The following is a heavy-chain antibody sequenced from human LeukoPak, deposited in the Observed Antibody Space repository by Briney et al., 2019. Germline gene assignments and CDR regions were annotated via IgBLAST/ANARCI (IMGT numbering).Heavy chain of an antibody. CDR2: IIPIFGTA. J-gene: IGHJ3*02. V-gene: IGHV1-69*13. CDR1: GYTFTSYA. D-gene: IGHD5-24*01. CDR3: ARGDWEMATISAFDI. Sequence: SVKVSCTASGYTFTSYAMHWVRQAPGQGLEWMGGIIPIFGTANYAQKFQGRVTITADESTSTAYMELSSLRSEDTAVYYCARGDWEMATISAFDIWGQGTMVTVSS.